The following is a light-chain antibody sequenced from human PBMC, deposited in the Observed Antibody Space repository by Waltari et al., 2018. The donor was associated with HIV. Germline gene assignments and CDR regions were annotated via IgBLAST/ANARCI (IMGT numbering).Light chain of an antibody. CDR2: RTN. J-gene: IGLJ3*02. Sequence: QTVVTQEPSFSVSPGGTVTLTCGLSSGSVTTSYYPSWYQQTPGQAPRTLISRTNPRSSGVPDRFSGSILGNKAALPITGAQADDESDYYGWLYMGSGNWVFGAGTKLTVL. V-gene: IGLV8-61*01. CDR1: SGSVTTSYY. CDR3: WLYMGSGNWV.